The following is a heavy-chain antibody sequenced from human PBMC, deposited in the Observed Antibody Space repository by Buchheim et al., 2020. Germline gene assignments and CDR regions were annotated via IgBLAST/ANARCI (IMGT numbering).Heavy chain of an antibody. Sequence: EVQLVESGGGLVQPGGSLRLSCAASGFTFSSYEMNWVRQAPGKGLEWVSYISSSGSTIYYADSVKGRFTIARDNAKNSLYLQMNSLRAEDTAVYYCARSERGWYVSFLIDYWGQGTL. D-gene: IGHD3-3*02. CDR2: ISSSGSTI. CDR1: GFTFSSYE. V-gene: IGHV3-48*03. J-gene: IGHJ4*02. CDR3: ARSERGWYVSFLIDY.